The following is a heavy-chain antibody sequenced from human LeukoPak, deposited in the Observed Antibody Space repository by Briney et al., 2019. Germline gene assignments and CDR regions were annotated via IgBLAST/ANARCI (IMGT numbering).Heavy chain of an antibody. D-gene: IGHD1-26*01. CDR2: ISAYNGNT. CDR1: GYTFTSYG. V-gene: IGHV1-18*01. J-gene: IGHJ6*02. Sequence: ASVKVSFKASGYTFTSYGISWVRQAPGQGLEEMGWISAYNGNTNYAQKLQGRVTMTTDTSTSTAYMELRSLRSDDTAVYYCARGSGRHYYYYGMDVWGQGTTVTVSS. CDR3: ARGSGRHYYYYGMDV.